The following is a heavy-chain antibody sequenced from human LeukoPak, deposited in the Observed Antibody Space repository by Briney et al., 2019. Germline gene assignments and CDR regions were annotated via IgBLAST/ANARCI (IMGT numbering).Heavy chain of an antibody. Sequence: SGGSLRLSCAASGFTFSSYGMHWVRQAPGKGLEWVAVIWYDGSKKYYADSVKGRFTISRDNSKNTLYLQTNSLGVEDTAAYYCATQQLVTIALDYWGQGTLVTVSS. D-gene: IGHD6-13*01. V-gene: IGHV3-33*01. CDR2: IWYDGSKK. CDR1: GFTFSSYG. J-gene: IGHJ4*02. CDR3: ATQQLVTIALDY.